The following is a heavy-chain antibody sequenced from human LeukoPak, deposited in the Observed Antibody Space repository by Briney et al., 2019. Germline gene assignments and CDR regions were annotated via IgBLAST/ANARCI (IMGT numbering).Heavy chain of an antibody. CDR2: VYYTGST. Sequence: SETLSLTCTVSGASVTSGGFYWGWLRQTPGKGLQWIATVYYTGSTYYNPSLKSRVTISIDTSKNQFSLNLRSLIAADTAVYYCARHSGSGSLSRPFDPWGRGTLVTVSS. CDR1: GASVTSGGFY. CDR3: ARHSGSGSLSRPFDP. D-gene: IGHD3-10*01. V-gene: IGHV4-39*01. J-gene: IGHJ5*02.